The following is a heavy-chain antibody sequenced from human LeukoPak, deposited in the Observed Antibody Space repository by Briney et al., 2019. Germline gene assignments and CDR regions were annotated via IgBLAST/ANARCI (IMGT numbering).Heavy chain of an antibody. Sequence: PSQTLSLTCTVSGGSISSGGYYWSWIRQHPGKGLEWIVYIYYSGSTYYNPSLKSRVTISVDTSKNQFSLKLSSVTAADTAVYYCASLVASNYYDSSGYYIDYWGQGTLVTVSS. V-gene: IGHV4-31*03. CDR1: GGSISSGGYY. CDR3: ASLVASNYYDSSGYYIDY. D-gene: IGHD3-22*01. CDR2: IYYSGST. J-gene: IGHJ4*02.